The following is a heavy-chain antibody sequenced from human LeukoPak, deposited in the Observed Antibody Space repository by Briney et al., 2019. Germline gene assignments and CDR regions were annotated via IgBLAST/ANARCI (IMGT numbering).Heavy chain of an antibody. D-gene: IGHD6-19*01. CDR3: ARASGAVAIYGMDV. Sequence: ASVKVSCKASGYTFTSYGINWVRQAPGQGLEWMGWISAYNGNTNYAQKFQGRVTMTTDTSTSTAYMELRSLRSDDTAVYYCARASGAVAIYGMDVWGQGTTVTVSS. J-gene: IGHJ6*02. CDR1: GYTFTSYG. CDR2: ISAYNGNT. V-gene: IGHV1-18*01.